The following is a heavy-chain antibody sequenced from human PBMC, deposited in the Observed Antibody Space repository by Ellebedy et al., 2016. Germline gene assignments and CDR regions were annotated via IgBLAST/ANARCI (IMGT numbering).Heavy chain of an antibody. CDR1: GFTVSTNY. Sequence: GGSLRLSCAASGFTVSTNYMKWVRQAPGKGLEWVSAIFSDGNTYYADSVKGRFTISRDNSKNTLYLQMNSLRGEDTAVYYCARGRGGSTGSDYFDYWGQGTLVTASS. CDR2: IFSDGNT. J-gene: IGHJ4*02. D-gene: IGHD2-2*01. V-gene: IGHV3-53*01. CDR3: ARGRGGSTGSDYFDY.